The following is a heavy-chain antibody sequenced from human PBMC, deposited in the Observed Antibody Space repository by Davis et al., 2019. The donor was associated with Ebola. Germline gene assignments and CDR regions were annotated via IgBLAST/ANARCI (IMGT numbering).Heavy chain of an antibody. D-gene: IGHD6-19*01. V-gene: IGHV4-59*12. CDR3: ARDQQWLASGGMDV. CDR1: GGSISSYF. CDR2: TSNSRSI. J-gene: IGHJ6*02. Sequence: SETLSLTCAASGGSISSYFWNWIRQPPGKGLEWVGYTSNSRSIDYNPSLKSRVTISLDTSRNQLSLKLSSVTAADTAVYYCARDQQWLASGGMDVWGQGTTVTVSS.